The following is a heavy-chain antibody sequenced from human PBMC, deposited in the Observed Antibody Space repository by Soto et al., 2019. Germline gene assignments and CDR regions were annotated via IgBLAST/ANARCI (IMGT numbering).Heavy chain of an antibody. Sequence: PSETLSLTCAVSGGSIISSNCLIVFRHAPGKGLEWIGEIYHGGSTNYNPSLKSRVTISVDKSKNQFSLKLSSVTAADTAVYYCSYGSGSYYYYGMDVWGQGTTVTVSS. J-gene: IGHJ6*02. CDR3: SYGSGSYYYYGMDV. CDR2: IYHGGST. V-gene: IGHV4-4*02. D-gene: IGHD3-10*01. CDR1: GGSIISSNC.